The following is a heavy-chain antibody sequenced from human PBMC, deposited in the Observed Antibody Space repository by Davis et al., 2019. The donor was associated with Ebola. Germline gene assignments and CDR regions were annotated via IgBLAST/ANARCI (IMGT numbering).Heavy chain of an antibody. Sequence: PGGSLRLSCVASGFTFTRYWMSWVRQAPGKGLEWVANIKQDGSEKYYVDSVKGRFTISRENAKNSLNLQMNSLRVEDTAVYYCARDHLLWFGELLYYYYGMDVWGKGTTVTVSS. J-gene: IGHJ6*04. CDR2: IKQDGSEK. CDR1: GFTFTRYW. V-gene: IGHV3-7*01. CDR3: ARDHLLWFGELLYYYYGMDV. D-gene: IGHD3-10*01.